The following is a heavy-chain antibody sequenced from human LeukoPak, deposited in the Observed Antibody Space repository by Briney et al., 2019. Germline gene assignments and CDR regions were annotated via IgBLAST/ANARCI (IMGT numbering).Heavy chain of an antibody. Sequence: SETLSLTCTVSGGSFSSYYWSWIRQPPGKGLEWIGRIYTNGNTNYTPYPKSRVTMSANTTKNQFSLKLSSVTAAYTAVYYCARELGITMVRGVIRGGPNWFDPWGQGTLVTVSS. J-gene: IGHJ5*02. D-gene: IGHD3-10*01. CDR2: IYTNGNT. CDR1: GGSFSSYY. CDR3: ARELGITMVRGVIRGGPNWFDP. V-gene: IGHV4-4*07.